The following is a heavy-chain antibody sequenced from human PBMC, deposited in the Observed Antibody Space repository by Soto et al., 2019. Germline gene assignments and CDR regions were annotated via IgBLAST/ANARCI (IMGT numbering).Heavy chain of an antibody. Sequence: GGSLRLSCAASGFTFSSYGMHWVRQAPGKGLEWVAVIWYDGSNKYYADSVKGRFTISRDNSKNTLYLQMNSLRAEDTAVYYCAREGEKSVYYYDSSGYYWFDPWGQGTLVTVSS. CDR3: AREGEKSVYYYDSSGYYWFDP. J-gene: IGHJ5*02. V-gene: IGHV3-33*01. CDR1: GFTFSSYG. CDR2: IWYDGSNK. D-gene: IGHD3-22*01.